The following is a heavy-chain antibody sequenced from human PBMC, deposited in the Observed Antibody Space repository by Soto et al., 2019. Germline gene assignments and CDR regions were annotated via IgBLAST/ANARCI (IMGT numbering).Heavy chain of an antibody. CDR2: ISYDGSNK. CDR1: GFTFSSYA. Sequence: GGSLRLSCAASGFTFSSYAMHWVRQAPGKGLEWVAVISYDGSNKYYADSVKGRFTISRDNSKNTLYLQMNSLRAEDTAAYYCARLLVVVVAASRDFDYWGQGTLVTVSS. V-gene: IGHV3-30-3*01. CDR3: ARLLVVVVAASRDFDY. J-gene: IGHJ4*02. D-gene: IGHD2-15*01.